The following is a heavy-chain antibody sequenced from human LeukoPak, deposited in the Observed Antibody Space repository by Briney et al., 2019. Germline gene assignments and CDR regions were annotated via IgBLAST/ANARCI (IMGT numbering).Heavy chain of an antibody. J-gene: IGHJ6*02. Sequence: SETLSLTCTVSGGSISSSSHYWGWIRQPPGKGLEWIGSIYYSGSTYYNPSLKSRVTISVDTSKNQFSLKLSSVTAADTAVYYCASLGNTNYYYYGMDVWGQGTTVTVSS. CDR1: GGSISSSSHY. V-gene: IGHV4-39*07. CDR2: IYYSGST. D-gene: IGHD3-3*01. CDR3: ASLGNTNYYYYGMDV.